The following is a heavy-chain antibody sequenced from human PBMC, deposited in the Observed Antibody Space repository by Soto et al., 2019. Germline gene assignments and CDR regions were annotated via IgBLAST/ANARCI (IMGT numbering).Heavy chain of an antibody. D-gene: IGHD6-13*01. CDR3: TTARWHTYYFDY. J-gene: IGHJ4*02. V-gene: IGHV3-33*01. Sequence: GGSLRLSCAASGFTFSSYGMHWVRQAPGKGLEWVAVIWYDGSNKYYADSVKGRFTISRDDSKRTLFLQMNSLNTEDTALYYCTTARWHTYYFDYWGQGTLVTVSS. CDR2: IWYDGSNK. CDR1: GFTFSSYG.